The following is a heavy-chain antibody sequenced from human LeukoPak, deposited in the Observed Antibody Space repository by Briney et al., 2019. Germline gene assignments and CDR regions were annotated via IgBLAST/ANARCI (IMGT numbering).Heavy chain of an antibody. Sequence: PSETLSLTCTVSGGSISSYYWSWIRQPPGKGLEWIGYIYYSGSTNYNPSLKSRVTISVDTSKNQFSLKLSSVTAADTAVYYCARSRSVLRFLEWLFFDYWDQGTLVTVSS. CDR1: GGSISSYY. V-gene: IGHV4-59*01. D-gene: IGHD3-3*01. CDR3: ARSRSVLRFLEWLFFDY. J-gene: IGHJ4*02. CDR2: IYYSGST.